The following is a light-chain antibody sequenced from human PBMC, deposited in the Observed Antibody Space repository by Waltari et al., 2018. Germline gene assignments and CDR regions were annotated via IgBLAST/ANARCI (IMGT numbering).Light chain of an antibody. V-gene: IGLV3-21*04. Sequence: SFVLTQPPSVSVAPGETARITWGGNNIGSKSGHWYHQKPGQAPVLVIYYDNDRPSGIPERFSGSNSGNTATLTISRVEAGDEADYYCQVWDFSSDRLIFGGGTKLTVL. CDR2: YDN. CDR1: NIGSKS. CDR3: QVWDFSSDRLI. J-gene: IGLJ2*01.